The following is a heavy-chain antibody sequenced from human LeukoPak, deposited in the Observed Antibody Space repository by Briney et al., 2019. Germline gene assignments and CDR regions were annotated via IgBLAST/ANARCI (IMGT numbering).Heavy chain of an antibody. CDR2: IFNSGST. Sequence: SETLSLTCSVSGGSISSYYWNWLRQPPGEGLEWIGYIFNSGSTYYNPSLKSRVTISVDTSKNQFSLMPGSVTAADTAIYYCARGRFTYGYGYWGQGTLVTVSS. CDR3: ARGRFTYGYGY. D-gene: IGHD5-18*01. CDR1: GGSISSYY. V-gene: IGHV4-59*01. J-gene: IGHJ4*02.